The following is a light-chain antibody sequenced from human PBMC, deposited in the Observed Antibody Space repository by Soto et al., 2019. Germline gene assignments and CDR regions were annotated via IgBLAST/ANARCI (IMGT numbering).Light chain of an antibody. CDR2: GAS. Sequence: EIVLTQSPGTLSLSPGERATLSCRASQSVSSSYLAWYQQKPGQAPRLLIYGASSRATGIPDRLSGSGSGREFTLTISRLEPEDFAVYYCQQYGSSPWTFGQGTKVDIK. CDR3: QQYGSSPWT. CDR1: QSVSSSY. V-gene: IGKV3-20*01. J-gene: IGKJ1*01.